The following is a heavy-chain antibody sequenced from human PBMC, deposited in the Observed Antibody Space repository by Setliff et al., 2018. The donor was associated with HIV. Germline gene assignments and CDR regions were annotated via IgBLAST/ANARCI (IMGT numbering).Heavy chain of an antibody. D-gene: IGHD1-26*01. V-gene: IGHV4-61*09. Sequence: SETLSLTCTASGGSISSGSYYWSWIRQPAGKGLEWIGHIYTSVSTNYNPSLKSRVTISVDTSKNQFSLKLSSVTAADTAVYYCARGALQDGTGSYYEGFDYWGQGTLVTVSS. CDR2: IYTSVST. J-gene: IGHJ4*02. CDR1: GGSISSGSYY. CDR3: ARGALQDGTGSYYEGFDY.